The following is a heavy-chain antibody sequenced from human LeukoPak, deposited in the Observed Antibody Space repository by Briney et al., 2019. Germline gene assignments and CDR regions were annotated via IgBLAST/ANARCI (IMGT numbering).Heavy chain of an antibody. CDR2: INPSGDSV. CDR3: ARERHTIFGVVTDY. D-gene: IGHD3-3*01. J-gene: IGHJ4*02. V-gene: IGHV1-46*01. Sequence: GASVKVSCKASGNTFSSYYIHWVRQAPGQGLEWMGIINPSGDSVGYAQKFQGRVTITRNTSISTAYMELSSLRSEDTAVYYCARERHTIFGVVTDYWGQGTLVTVSS. CDR1: GNTFSSYY.